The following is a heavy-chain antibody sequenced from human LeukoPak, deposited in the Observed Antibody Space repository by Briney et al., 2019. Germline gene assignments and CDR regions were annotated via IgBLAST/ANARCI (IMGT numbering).Heavy chain of an antibody. CDR3: ARAPAASCIGSNCYHFDW. CDR2: ISASDPGT. D-gene: IGHD2-15*01. Sequence: GGSLRLSCAASGFTFNTYAMSWVRQAPGKRLEWVSAISASDPGTYYADSVKGRFTISRDNSKNTLFLQMNSLRAEDTAVYYCARAPAASCIGSNCYHFDWWGQGTLVTVSS. J-gene: IGHJ4*02. V-gene: IGHV3-23*01. CDR1: GFTFNTYA.